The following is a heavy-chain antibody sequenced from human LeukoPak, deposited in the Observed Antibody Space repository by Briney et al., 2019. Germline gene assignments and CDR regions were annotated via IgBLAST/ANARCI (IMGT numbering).Heavy chain of an antibody. J-gene: IGHJ4*02. CDR3: ARGEYYYDSSGYEFDY. D-gene: IGHD3-22*01. CDR2: INPNSGGT. V-gene: IGHV1-2*06. Sequence: ASVKVSCKSSGYTFTGYYMHWVRQAPGQGLEWMGRINPNSGGTNYAQKFQGRVTMTRDTSISTAYMELSRLRSDDTAVYYCARGEYYYDSSGYEFDYWGQGTLVTVSS. CDR1: GYTFTGYY.